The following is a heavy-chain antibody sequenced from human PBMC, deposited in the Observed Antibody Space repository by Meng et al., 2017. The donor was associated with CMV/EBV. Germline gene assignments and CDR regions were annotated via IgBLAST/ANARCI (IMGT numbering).Heavy chain of an antibody. D-gene: IGHD3-22*01. J-gene: IGHJ3*02. CDR1: GGTFSSYA. V-gene: IGHV1-69*05. CDR3: ARAPYYYDSSGSPDAFDI. Sequence: SVKVSCKASGGTFSSYAISWVRQAPGQGLEWMGGIIPIFGTANYAQKFQGRVTITTDESTSTAYMELSSLRSEDTAVYYCARAPYYYDSSGSPDAFDIWGQGTMVTVSS. CDR2: IIPIFGTA.